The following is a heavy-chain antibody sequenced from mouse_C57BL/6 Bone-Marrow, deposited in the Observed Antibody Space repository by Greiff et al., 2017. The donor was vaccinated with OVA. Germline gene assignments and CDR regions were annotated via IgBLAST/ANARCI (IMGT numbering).Heavy chain of an antibody. CDR2: INPDSSTI. D-gene: IGHD2-1*01. J-gene: IGHJ4*01. CDR3: ATHLPYYYAMDY. Sequence: EVMLVESGGGLVQPGGSLKLSCAASGIDFSRYWMSWVRRAPGKGLEWIGEINPDSSTINYAPSLKDKFIISRDNAKNTLYLQMSKVRSEDTALYYCATHLPYYYAMDYWGQGTSVTVSS. CDR1: GIDFSRYW. V-gene: IGHV4-1*01.